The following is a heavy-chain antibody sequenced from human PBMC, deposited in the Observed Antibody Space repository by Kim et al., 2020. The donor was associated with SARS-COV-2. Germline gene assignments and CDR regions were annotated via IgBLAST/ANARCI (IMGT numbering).Heavy chain of an antibody. CDR3: AREYQLLYRSEDY. J-gene: IGHJ4*02. CDR2: IHTSGIT. CDR1: GDSISSHY. Sequence: SETLSLTCTVSGDSISSHYWTWIRQPAGKGLEWIGRIHTSGITNYNPSLKSRVTMSIDTSKNQFSLKLTSVTAADTAVYYCAREYQLLYRSEDYWGQGTLITVSS. V-gene: IGHV4-4*07. D-gene: IGHD2-2*02.